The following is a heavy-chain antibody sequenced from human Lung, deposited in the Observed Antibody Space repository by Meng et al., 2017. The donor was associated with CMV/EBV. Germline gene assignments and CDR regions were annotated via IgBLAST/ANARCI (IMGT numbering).Heavy chain of an antibody. CDR3: ARDRRNYGMDV. Sequence: ASXXVSCKASGYTFTSYGISWVRQAPGQGLEWMGWISAYNGNTNYAQKLQGRVTMTTDTSTSTAYMELRSLRSDDTAVYYCARDRRNYGMDVWGQGTGVTVSS. CDR2: ISAYNGNT. V-gene: IGHV1-18*01. CDR1: GYTFTSYG. J-gene: IGHJ6*02.